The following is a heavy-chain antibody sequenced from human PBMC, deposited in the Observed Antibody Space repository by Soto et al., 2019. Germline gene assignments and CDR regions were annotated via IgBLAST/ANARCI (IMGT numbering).Heavy chain of an antibody. CDR2: IPYSGST. D-gene: IGHD5-18*01. J-gene: IGHJ6*02. V-gene: IGHV4-59*01. CDR1: GGTISRSY. CDR3: ARGPVYSYYYDGMDG. Sequence: SETLSLTCTVSGGTISRSYWSWILQPPGEGLEWIGFIPYSGSTNSNPYLKSRVTISVDTSKKQFSLKLSSVTAADPAVYYCARGPVYSYYYDGMDGWGQGTTGTVSS.